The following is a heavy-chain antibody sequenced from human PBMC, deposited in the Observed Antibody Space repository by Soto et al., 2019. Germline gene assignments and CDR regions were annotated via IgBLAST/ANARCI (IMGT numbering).Heavy chain of an antibody. CDR3: AKDGYTYAYGPDS. CDR1: GYSFTSAG. CDR2: ISAYNGYK. V-gene: IGHV1-18*01. Sequence: QVRLVQSGPEVKKPGASVRVSCKASGYSFTSAGISWVRQAPGQGLEWMGWISAYNGYKSFAQKFQGRVTLATDTSTDTAYMTLENLPSNDASVYFCAKDGYTYAYGPDSWGQRTLVIVSS. D-gene: IGHD5-18*01. J-gene: IGHJ4*02.